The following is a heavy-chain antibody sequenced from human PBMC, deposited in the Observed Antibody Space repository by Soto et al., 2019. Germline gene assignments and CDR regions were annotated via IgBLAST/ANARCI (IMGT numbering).Heavy chain of an antibody. CDR3: ARQEYYYDSTGYYSPYYYGMDV. J-gene: IGHJ6*02. D-gene: IGHD3-22*01. Sequence: PSETLSLTCSVSGGSISSSSYYWGWIRQPPGKGLEWIGSIYYSGSTFYNPSLKSRVTISVDTSTNQFSLRLSSVTAADTGVFFCARQEYYYDSTGYYSPYYYGMDVWGQGTTVTVSS. CDR1: GGSISSSSYY. CDR2: IYYSGST. V-gene: IGHV4-39*01.